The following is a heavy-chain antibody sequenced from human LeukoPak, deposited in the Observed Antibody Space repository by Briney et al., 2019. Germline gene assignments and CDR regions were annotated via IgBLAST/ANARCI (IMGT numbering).Heavy chain of an antibody. V-gene: IGHV1-69*05. Sequence: SVKVSCKASGGTFSSYAISWVRQAPGQGLEWMGGIIPIFGTANYAQKFQGRVTLTRNTFISTAYMELSSLRSEDTAVYYCARNPANDYGGNDQDYWGQGTLVTVSS. J-gene: IGHJ4*02. CDR1: GGTFSSYA. CDR2: IIPIFGTA. D-gene: IGHD4-23*01. CDR3: ARNPANDYGGNDQDY.